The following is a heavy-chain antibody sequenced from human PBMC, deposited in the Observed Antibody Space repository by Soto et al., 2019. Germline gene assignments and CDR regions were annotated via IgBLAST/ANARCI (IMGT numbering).Heavy chain of an antibody. V-gene: IGHV1-46*01. D-gene: IGHD3-3*01. Sequence: AAVKVSYKAPGDTFTSYYLNWVRQAPGQGLEWMGVINPYGGSTKYGQKLQGRITMTRDTSRSTVYMELSSLRSEDTAIYYCARSSGGNFGIIIDGSNCFDPWGQGTLVTVSS. CDR2: INPYGGST. CDR3: ARSSGGNFGIIIDGSNCFDP. CDR1: GDTFTSYY. J-gene: IGHJ5*02.